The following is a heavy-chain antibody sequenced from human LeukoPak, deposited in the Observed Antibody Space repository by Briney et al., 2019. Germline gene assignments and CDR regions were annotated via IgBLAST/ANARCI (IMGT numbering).Heavy chain of an antibody. CDR3: AKEVKAATNWFDP. CDR2: ISFSGSNT. Sequence: PGGSLRLSCAASGFTFSSYAMSWVRQAPGKGLEWVSAISFSGSNTYYADSVKGRFTISRGNLKNTLYLQMNSLGAEDTAVYFCAKEVKAATNWFDPWGQGTLVTVSS. D-gene: IGHD6-25*01. CDR1: GFTFSSYA. V-gene: IGHV3-23*01. J-gene: IGHJ5*02.